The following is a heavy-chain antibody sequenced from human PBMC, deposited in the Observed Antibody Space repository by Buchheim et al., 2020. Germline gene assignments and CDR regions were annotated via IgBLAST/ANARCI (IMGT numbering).Heavy chain of an antibody. V-gene: IGHV1-18*01. D-gene: IGHD2-2*01. CDR3: ARHGTRDY. CDR1: GYTFSSYG. J-gene: IGHJ4*02. Sequence: QVQLVQSGAEVKRPGASVKVSCKTSGYTFSSYGISWVRQAPGQGLEWMGWISPYNGDTIYSQKLHVRVTMTTDTSTTTAYMALRNLGSDDTAVYYCARHGTRDYWGQGTL. CDR2: ISPYNGDT.